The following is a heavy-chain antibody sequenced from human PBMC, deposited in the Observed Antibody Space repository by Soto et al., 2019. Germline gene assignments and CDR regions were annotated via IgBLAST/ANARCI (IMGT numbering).Heavy chain of an antibody. Sequence: QLQLQESGPGLVKPSETLSLTCTVSGGSISSSSYYWGWIRQPPGKGLEWIGSIYYSGSTYYNPSLKSRVTISVDTSKNQFSLKLSSVTAADTAVYYCARVGDPMIAVGLDYWGQGTLVTVSS. D-gene: IGHD3-22*01. CDR1: GGSISSSSYY. V-gene: IGHV4-39*01. J-gene: IGHJ4*02. CDR3: ARVGDPMIAVGLDY. CDR2: IYYSGST.